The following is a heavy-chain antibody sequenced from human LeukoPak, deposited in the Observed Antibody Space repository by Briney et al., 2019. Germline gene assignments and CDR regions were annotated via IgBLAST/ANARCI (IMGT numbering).Heavy chain of an antibody. Sequence: SETLFLTCTVSGGSISSYYWSWIRQPPGKGLEWIGYIYYSGSTNYNPSLKSRVTISVDTSKNQLSLRLSSVTAADTAVYYCARTYSGYDYDNFDYWGQGSLVTVSS. J-gene: IGHJ4*02. V-gene: IGHV4-59*01. D-gene: IGHD5-12*01. CDR1: GGSISSYY. CDR2: IYYSGST. CDR3: ARTYSGYDYDNFDY.